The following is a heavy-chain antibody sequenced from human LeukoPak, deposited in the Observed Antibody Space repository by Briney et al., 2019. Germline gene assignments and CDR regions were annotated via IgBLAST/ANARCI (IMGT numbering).Heavy chain of an antibody. CDR2: ISAYNGNT. D-gene: IGHD1-26*01. CDR1: GYTFTSYG. CDR3: ATVTWGLGAFDI. Sequence: ASVKVSCKASGYTFTSYGISWVRQAPGQGLEWMGWISAYNGNTNYAQKLQGRVTMTTDTSTSTAYMELRSLRSDDTAVYYCATVTWGLGAFDIWGQGTMVTVSS. V-gene: IGHV1-18*01. J-gene: IGHJ3*02.